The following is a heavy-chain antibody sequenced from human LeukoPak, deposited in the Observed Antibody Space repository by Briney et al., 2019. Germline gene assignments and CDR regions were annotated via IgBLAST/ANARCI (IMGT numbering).Heavy chain of an antibody. CDR3: ARGYSYGLYDY. V-gene: IGHV4-30-4*08. CDR2: IYYSGST. Sequence: PSQTLSLTCTVSGGSISSGDYYWSWIRQPPGKGLEWIGYIYYSGSTYYNPSLKSRVTISVDTSKNQFSLILSSVTAADTAVVYCARGYSYGLYDYWGQGTLVTVSS. D-gene: IGHD5-18*01. CDR1: GGSISSGDYY. J-gene: IGHJ4*02.